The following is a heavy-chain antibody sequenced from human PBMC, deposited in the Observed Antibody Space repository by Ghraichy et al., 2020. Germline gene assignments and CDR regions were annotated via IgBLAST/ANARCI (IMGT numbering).Heavy chain of an antibody. J-gene: IGHJ4*02. CDR3: ARDRFFSSSWVHGNDY. Sequence: GGSLRLSCAASGFTFSNYWMSWVRQAPGKGLEWVANIKQDGSEKYYVDSVKGRFTISRDNTKNSLYLQMSSLRADDTALYYCARDRFFSSSWVHGNDYWGQGTPVTVSS. CDR1: GFTFSNYW. V-gene: IGHV3-7*01. CDR2: IKQDGSEK. D-gene: IGHD6-13*01.